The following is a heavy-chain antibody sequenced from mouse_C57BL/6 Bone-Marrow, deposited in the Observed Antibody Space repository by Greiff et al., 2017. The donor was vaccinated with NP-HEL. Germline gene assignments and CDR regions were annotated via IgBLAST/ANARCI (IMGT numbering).Heavy chain of an antibody. CDR3: ARVLYGSSYVGYYFDY. D-gene: IGHD1-1*01. Sequence: EVKLMESGGDLVKPGGSLKLSCAASGFTFSSYGMSWVRQTPDKRLEWVATISSGGSYTYYPDSVKGRFTISRDNAKNTLYLQMSSLKSEDTAMYYCARVLYGSSYVGYYFDYWGQGTTLTVSS. J-gene: IGHJ2*01. V-gene: IGHV5-6*01. CDR1: GFTFSSYG. CDR2: ISSGGSYT.